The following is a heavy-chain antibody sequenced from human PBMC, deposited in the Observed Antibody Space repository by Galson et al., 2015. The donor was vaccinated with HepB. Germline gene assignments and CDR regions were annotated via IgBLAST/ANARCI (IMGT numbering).Heavy chain of an antibody. D-gene: IGHD1-1*01. Sequence: LRLSCAASGFTFSSYSMNWVRQAPGKGLEWVSSISSSSSYIYYADSVKGRFTISRDNAKNSLYLQMNSLRAEDTAVYYCARAKGYNWNDLTCWGQGTLVTVSS. V-gene: IGHV3-21*01. J-gene: IGHJ4*02. CDR2: ISSSSSYI. CDR3: ARAKGYNWNDLTC. CDR1: GFTFSSYS.